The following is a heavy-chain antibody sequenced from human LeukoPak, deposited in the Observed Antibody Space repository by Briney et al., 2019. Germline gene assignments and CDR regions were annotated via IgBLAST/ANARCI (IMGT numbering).Heavy chain of an antibody. CDR2: ISAYNGNT. CDR1: GYTFTNYV. J-gene: IGHJ4*02. CDR3: ARVPRGYGGWYSDY. V-gene: IGHV1-18*01. Sequence: ASVKVSCKASGYTFTNYVMHWVRQAPGQGLEWMGWISAYNGNTNYAQKLQGRVTMTTDTSTSTAYMELRSLRSDDTAVYYCARVPRGYGGWYSDYWGQGTLVTVSS. D-gene: IGHD6-19*01.